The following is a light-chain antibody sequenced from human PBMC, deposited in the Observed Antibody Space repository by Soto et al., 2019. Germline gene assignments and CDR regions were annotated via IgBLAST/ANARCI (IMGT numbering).Light chain of an antibody. V-gene: IGKV1-5*03. CDR1: QSINSW. CDR3: QEYNGYSWT. CDR2: KAS. Sequence: DIQMTQSPSTLSASVGDRVTITCRASQSINSWLAWYQQKPGKAPKLLIYKASSLESGVPPRFSGSESGTEFTLTISSLQPDDYATYYCQEYNGYSWTFGQGTKVDIK. J-gene: IGKJ1*01.